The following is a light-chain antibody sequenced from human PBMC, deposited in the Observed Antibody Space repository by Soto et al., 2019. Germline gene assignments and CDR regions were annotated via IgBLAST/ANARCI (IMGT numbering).Light chain of an antibody. Sequence: QSALTQPASVSGSPEQSITISCTGTSSDVGRYNYVSWFQQHPGKAPKPMIYDVTYRPSGVSDRFSGSKSGNTASLTISGLQPEDEADYYCSSYTSGSTLFGGGTKLTVL. V-gene: IGLV2-14*03. CDR3: SSYTSGSTL. CDR1: SSDVGRYNY. CDR2: DVT. J-gene: IGLJ2*01.